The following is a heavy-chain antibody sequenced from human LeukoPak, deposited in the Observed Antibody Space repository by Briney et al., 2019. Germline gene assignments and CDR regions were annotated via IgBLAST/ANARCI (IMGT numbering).Heavy chain of an antibody. CDR2: ISSSSSYI. CDR1: GFTFSSYS. V-gene: IGHV3-21*01. Sequence: GGSLRLSCAASGFTFSSYSMNWVRQAPGKGLEWVSSISSSSSYIYYADSVKGRFTISRDNAKNSLYLQMNSLRAEDTAVYYCARDNYIAAAGPGGMDVWGQGTTVTVSS. J-gene: IGHJ6*02. D-gene: IGHD6-13*01. CDR3: ARDNYIAAAGPGGMDV.